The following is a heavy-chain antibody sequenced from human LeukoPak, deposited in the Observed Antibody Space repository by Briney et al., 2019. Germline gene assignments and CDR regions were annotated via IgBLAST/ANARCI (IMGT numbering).Heavy chain of an antibody. CDR2: IKQDGTEI. CDR3: SRDSLSSCGGDCYSGLDV. Sequence: GGSLRLSCAASGFTFNNYWMTWFRQAPGKGLEWVANIKQDGTEIFYVDSVRGRFIISRDNAENTLYLQMNSLRAEDTAVYYCSRDSLSSCGGDCYSGLDVWGQGTTVTVSS. CDR1: GFTFNNYW. J-gene: IGHJ6*02. V-gene: IGHV3-7*01. D-gene: IGHD2-21*02.